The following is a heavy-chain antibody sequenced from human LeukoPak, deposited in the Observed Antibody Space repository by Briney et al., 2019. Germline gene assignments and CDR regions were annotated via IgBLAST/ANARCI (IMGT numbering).Heavy chain of an antibody. V-gene: IGHV3-53*01. CDR3: TRESAVAAAGDYFAY. CDR2: IYRDVDT. J-gene: IGHJ4*02. Sequence: GGSLRLSCAASGFNVSTNYMSWVRQAPGKGLEWVSVIYRDVDTYYADSVKGRFTISRDNFKHTLYLQMNSLRAEDTAVYYCTRESAVAAAGDYFAYWGQGTLVTISS. D-gene: IGHD6-19*01. CDR1: GFNVSTNY.